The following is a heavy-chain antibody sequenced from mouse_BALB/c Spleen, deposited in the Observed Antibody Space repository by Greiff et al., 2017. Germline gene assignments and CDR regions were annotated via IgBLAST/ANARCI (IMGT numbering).Heavy chain of an antibody. CDR3: AKNRGYSYYYAMDY. J-gene: IGHJ4*01. V-gene: IGHV2-5-1*01. CDR2: IWRGGST. D-gene: IGHD2-3*01. CDR1: GFSLTSYG. Sequence: QVQLKQSGPSLVQPSQSLSITCTVSGFSLTSYGVHWVRQSPGKGLEWLGVIWRGGSTDYNAAFMSRLSITKDNSKSQVFFKMNSLQADDTAIYYCAKNRGYSYYYAMDYWGQGTSVTVSS.